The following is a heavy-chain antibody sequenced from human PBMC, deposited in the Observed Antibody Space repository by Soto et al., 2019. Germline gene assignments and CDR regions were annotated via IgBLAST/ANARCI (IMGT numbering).Heavy chain of an antibody. CDR3: ATGSAGIVTTTVETPAHYYYYYGXDV. D-gene: IGHD4-17*01. Sequence: GASVKVSCKSSGFSFTSSAVQWVRQARGQRLEWIGWIVVGSGNTKYAQKFQERITITRDMSTSTVYMELSSLKSEDTAEYYCATGSAGIVTTTVETPAHYYYYYGXDVWGQGTTVTVSS. CDR2: IVVGSGNT. V-gene: IGHV1-58*01. J-gene: IGHJ6*02. CDR1: GFSFTSSA.